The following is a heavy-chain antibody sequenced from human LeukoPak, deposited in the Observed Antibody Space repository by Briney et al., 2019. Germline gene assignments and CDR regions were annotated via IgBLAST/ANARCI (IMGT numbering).Heavy chain of an antibody. CDR3: VRDLMTTPTWDFDY. CDR1: GYTFTGYC. J-gene: IGHJ4*02. D-gene: IGHD3-16*01. Sequence: GASVKVSCKGSGYTFTGYCMHWVRQAPGQGLEWMGWINPISGTTNYAQRLQGRVTVTSDTSISTVYMELSRLESDDTAVYYCVRDLMTTPTWDFDYWGQGTLVTVAS. CDR2: INPISGTT. V-gene: IGHV1-2*02.